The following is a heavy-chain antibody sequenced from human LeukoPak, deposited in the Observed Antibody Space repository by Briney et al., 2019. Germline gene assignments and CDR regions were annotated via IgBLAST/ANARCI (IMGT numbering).Heavy chain of an antibody. CDR1: GYTLTELS. J-gene: IGHJ3*02. V-gene: IGHV1-24*01. CDR2: FDPEDGET. Sequence: ASVKVSCKVSGYTLTELSMHWVRQAPGKGLEWMGGFDPEDGETIYAQKFQGRVTMTRDTSISTAYMELSRLRSDDTAVYYCARLRHSGYDGEDAFDIWGQGTMVTVSS. D-gene: IGHD5-12*01. CDR3: ARLRHSGYDGEDAFDI.